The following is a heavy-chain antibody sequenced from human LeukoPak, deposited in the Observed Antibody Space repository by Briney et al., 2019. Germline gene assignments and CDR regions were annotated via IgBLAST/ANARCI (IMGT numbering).Heavy chain of an antibody. CDR2: SYYSGST. CDR3: ANALTVTTEY. D-gene: IGHD4-17*01. Sequence: SETLSLTCTVSGASISSSSYYWGWIRQPPGKGLEWIGSSYYSGSTYYNPSLKSRVTISVDTSKNQFSLKLSSVTAADTAVYYCANALTVTTEYWGQGTLVTVSS. V-gene: IGHV4-39*01. CDR1: GASISSSSYY. J-gene: IGHJ4*02.